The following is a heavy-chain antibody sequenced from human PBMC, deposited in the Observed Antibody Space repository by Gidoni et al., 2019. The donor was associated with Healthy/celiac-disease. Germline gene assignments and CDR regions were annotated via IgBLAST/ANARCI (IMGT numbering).Heavy chain of an antibody. V-gene: IGHV4-59*01. CDR1: GGPISSYY. CDR3: AGSPYYYDSSGYPPGY. J-gene: IGHJ4*02. CDR2: IYYSGST. D-gene: IGHD3-22*01. Sequence: QVQLQESGPGRVKPSATLSLTCTVSGGPISSYYWSWIRQPPGKGLEWIGYIYYSGSTNYNPSLKSRVTISVDTSKNQFSLKLSSVTAADTAVYYCAGSPYYYDSSGYPPGYWGQGTLVTVSS.